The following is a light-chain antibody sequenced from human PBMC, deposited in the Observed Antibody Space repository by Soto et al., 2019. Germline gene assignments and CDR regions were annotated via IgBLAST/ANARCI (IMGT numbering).Light chain of an antibody. CDR2: GAS. CDR3: HQYNNWPPIT. CDR1: QSIRSD. Sequence: EIVVRPSPAHLALSPGEKVTLSCRASQSIRSDLAWYQHKPGQAPRLLMYGASTRATGTPARFSGSGSGTEFTLTISSLQSEDFAVYFCHQYNNWPPITFAPGTRLEIK. V-gene: IGKV3-15*01. J-gene: IGKJ5*01.